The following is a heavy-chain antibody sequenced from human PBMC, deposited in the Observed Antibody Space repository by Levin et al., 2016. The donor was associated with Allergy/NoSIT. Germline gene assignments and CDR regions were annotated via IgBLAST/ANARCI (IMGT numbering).Heavy chain of an antibody. CDR3: ARLTDFWSSYYYFDY. D-gene: IGHD3-3*01. J-gene: IGHJ4*02. Sequence: SETLSLTCTVSGGSISSGSYYWFWIRQPAGKGLEWIGRIYSSGSTNYNPSLKSRVTISLDTSKNQFSLNLNSVTAADTAVYYCARLTDFWSSYYYFDYWGQGTLVTVSS. V-gene: IGHV4-61*02. CDR1: GGSISSGSYY. CDR2: IYSSGST.